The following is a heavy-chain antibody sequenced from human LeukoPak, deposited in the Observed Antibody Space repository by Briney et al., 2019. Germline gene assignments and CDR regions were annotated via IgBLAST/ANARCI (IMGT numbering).Heavy chain of an antibody. J-gene: IGHJ5*02. D-gene: IGHD5-18*01. CDR1: GFTFSSYA. V-gene: IGHV3-23*01. CDR2: ISGSGGST. Sequence: PGGSLRLSCAASGFTFSSYAMSWVRQAPGKGLEWVSAISGSGGSTYYADSVKGRFTISRDNSKNTLYLQMNSLRAEDTAVYYCARCGSAAMGENWFDPWGQGTLVTVSS. CDR3: ARCGSAAMGENWFDP.